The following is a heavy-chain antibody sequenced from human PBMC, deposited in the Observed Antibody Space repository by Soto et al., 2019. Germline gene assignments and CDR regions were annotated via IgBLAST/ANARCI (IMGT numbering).Heavy chain of an antibody. CDR2: MSPNNGHT. V-gene: IGHV1-8*01. CDR1: GYTFTSYD. D-gene: IGHD4-17*01. J-gene: IGHJ5*02. CDR3: ARDYGGNSGWFDP. Sequence: QVQLVQSGAEVKKPGASVKVSCKASGYTFTSYDINWVRQATGQGLEWVGWMSPNNGHTGYAQKFQGRVTMTRDTSRNTAYMELSSRRSEDTAVYYCARDYGGNSGWFDPWGQGTLVTVSS.